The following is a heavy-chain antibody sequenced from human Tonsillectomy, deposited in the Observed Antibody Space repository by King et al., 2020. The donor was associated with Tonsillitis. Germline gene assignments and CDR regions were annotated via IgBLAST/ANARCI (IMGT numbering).Heavy chain of an antibody. CDR1: GDSISSSDQF. CDR3: AIYVSGTFDY. CDR2: MHYSGNI. V-gene: IGHV4-39*01. J-gene: IGHJ4*02. Sequence: QLQESGPGVEKPSETLSLTCTVSGDSISSSDQFWAWIRQPPGKGLEWIGYMHYSGNIFYNPSLKSRSTISGGTSENRFSLKLSSVTAADTAVYFCAIYVSGTFDYWGQGALVTVSS. D-gene: IGHD1-26*01.